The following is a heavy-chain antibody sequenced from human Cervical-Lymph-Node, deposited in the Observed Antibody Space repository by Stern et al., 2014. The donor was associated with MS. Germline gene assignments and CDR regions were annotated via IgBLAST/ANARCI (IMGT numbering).Heavy chain of an antibody. Sequence: VHLVESGGGVVQPGKSLRLSCAASGFTFSDHGMHWVRQAPGKGLEWVAVISYDGSNKYYTDSVKGRFTISRDNSKNTLYLQMNSLRAEDTCVYYCARDETFSGSHTYDYWGQGILVTVSS. CDR2: ISYDGSNK. V-gene: IGHV3-30*03. CDR1: GFTFSDHG. D-gene: IGHD1-26*01. J-gene: IGHJ4*02. CDR3: ARDETFSGSHTYDY.